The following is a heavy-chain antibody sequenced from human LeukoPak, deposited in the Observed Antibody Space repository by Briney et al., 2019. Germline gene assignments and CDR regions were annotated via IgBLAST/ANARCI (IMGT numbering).Heavy chain of an antibody. V-gene: IGHV3-30*02. D-gene: IGHD1-26*01. CDR2: IRYDGSNK. J-gene: IGHJ4*02. CDR3: AKDRYSGSYYPSFFDY. Sequence: GGSLRLSCAASGFTFSSYGMHWVRQAPGKGLEWVAFIRYDGSNKYYADSVKGRFTISRDNSKNTLYLQMNSLRAEDTAVYYCAKDRYSGSYYPSFFDYWGQGTLVTVSS. CDR1: GFTFSSYG.